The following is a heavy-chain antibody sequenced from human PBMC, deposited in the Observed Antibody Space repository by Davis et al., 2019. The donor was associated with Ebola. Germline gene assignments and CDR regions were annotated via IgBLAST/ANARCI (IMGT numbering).Heavy chain of an antibody. Sequence: SETLSLTCAVYGGSFSGYYWTWIRQPPGRGLEWIGEINHSGSTNYSPSLKSRVTMSADTSKNQFSLKLSSVTAADTAVYYCVREEDNSDWYEKPNDHYGMDVWGQGTAVTVSS. CDR2: INHSGST. CDR3: VREEDNSDWYEKPNDHYGMDV. V-gene: IGHV4-34*01. J-gene: IGHJ6*02. D-gene: IGHD6-19*01. CDR1: GGSFSGYY.